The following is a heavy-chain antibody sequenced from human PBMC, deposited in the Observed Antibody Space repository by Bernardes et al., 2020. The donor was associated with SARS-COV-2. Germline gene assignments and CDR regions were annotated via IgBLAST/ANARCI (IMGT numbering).Heavy chain of an antibody. CDR3: AREQWLAHYFDY. V-gene: IGHV4-59*01. CDR1: AGSINDYY. Sequence: SGSLSLTCTASAGSINDYYLSWIRQSPEKGLEWIGYVYYNGNINHNPSLNYNPFLMSRVTISADTSKSQFSLNLSSVTAADTAAYYCAREQWLAHYFDYWGQGILGTVSS. CDR2: VYYNGNI. J-gene: IGHJ4*02. D-gene: IGHD6-19*01.